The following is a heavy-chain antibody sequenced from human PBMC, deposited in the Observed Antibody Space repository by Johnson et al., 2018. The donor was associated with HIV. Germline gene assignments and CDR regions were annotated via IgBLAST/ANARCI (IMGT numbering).Heavy chain of an antibody. J-gene: IGHJ3*02. Sequence: QVQLVESGGGVVQPGRSVRLSCVVSGLNFSDYGMHWVRQAPGKGLEWVEIISFEGRKENYADSVKGRLTIPRENYKNTLYRQMNSLRTEDTDVYYCARGRITTIVMDLRGGGFDIWGQGTMVIVSS. D-gene: IGHD3-22*01. V-gene: IGHV3-30*04. CDR2: ISFEGRKE. CDR3: ARGRITTIVMDLRGGGFDI. CDR1: GLNFSDYG.